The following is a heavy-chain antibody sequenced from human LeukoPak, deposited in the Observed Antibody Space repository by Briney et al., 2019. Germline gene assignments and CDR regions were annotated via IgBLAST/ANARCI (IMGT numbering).Heavy chain of an antibody. CDR3: ARQAPYARVNWFDP. J-gene: IGHJ5*02. CDR1: GGSFSGYY. V-gene: IGHV4-34*01. Sequence: SETLSLTCAVYGGSFSGYYWSWIRQPPGKGLEWIGEINESGNTNYNSSLKSRVTISVDTSKNQFSLKLTSVAAADTAVYFCARQAPYARVNWFDPWGRGTPVTVSS. D-gene: IGHD2-2*01. CDR2: INESGNT.